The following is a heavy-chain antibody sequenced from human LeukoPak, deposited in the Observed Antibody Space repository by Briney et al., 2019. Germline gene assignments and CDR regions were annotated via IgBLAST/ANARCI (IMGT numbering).Heavy chain of an antibody. CDR1: GYTFTSYG. J-gene: IGHJ3*02. V-gene: IGHV1-18*01. D-gene: IGHD3-22*01. CDR2: ISAYNGNT. CDR3: ARHFADDYYDSSATSDAFDI. Sequence: ASVKVSCKASGYTFTSYGISWVRQAPGQGLEWMGWISAYNGNTNYAQKLQGRVTMTTDTSTSTAYMEPRSLRSDDTAVYYCARHFADDYYDSSATSDAFDIWGQGTMVTVSS.